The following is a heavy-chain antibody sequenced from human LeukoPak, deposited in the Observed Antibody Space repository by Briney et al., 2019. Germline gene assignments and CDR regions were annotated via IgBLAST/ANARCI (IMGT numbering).Heavy chain of an antibody. Sequence: PGGSLRLSCAASGFTFSSYAMNWVRQAPGKGLEWVSAISGSGGSTYYADSVKGRFTISRDNSKNTLYLQMNSLRAEDTAVYYCAKRPRAGWAHDYWGQGTLVTVSS. D-gene: IGHD1-26*01. CDR2: ISGSGGST. J-gene: IGHJ4*02. V-gene: IGHV3-23*01. CDR3: AKRPRAGWAHDY. CDR1: GFTFSSYA.